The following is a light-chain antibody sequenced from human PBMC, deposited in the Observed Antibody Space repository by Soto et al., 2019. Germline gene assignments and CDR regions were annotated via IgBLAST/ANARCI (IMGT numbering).Light chain of an antibody. J-gene: IGKJ5*01. CDR1: QSISSF. V-gene: IGKV1-9*01. CDR2: AAS. Sequence: DIHITHSPSSLSSSLLYIFTITCLASQSISSFLNWYQQKPGKAPKLLIFAASNLQSGVPSRFSGSGSGTEFTLTISSLQPEDFATYYRQQLNSYPITFGQGTRLEIK. CDR3: QQLNSYPIT.